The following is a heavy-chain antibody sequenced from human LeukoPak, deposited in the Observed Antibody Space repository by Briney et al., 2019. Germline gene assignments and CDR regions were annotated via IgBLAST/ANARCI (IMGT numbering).Heavy chain of an antibody. Sequence: SETLSLTCAVYGGSFSGYYWSWIRQSPGKGQEWIGEINHSGSTNYNPSLKSRVTISVDTSKNQFSLKLSSVTAADTAVYYCATTGGFCSSTSCSHYYYYMDVWGKGTTVTVSS. J-gene: IGHJ6*03. CDR2: INHSGST. D-gene: IGHD2-2*01. V-gene: IGHV4-34*01. CDR1: GGSFSGYY. CDR3: ATTGGFCSSTSCSHYYYYMDV.